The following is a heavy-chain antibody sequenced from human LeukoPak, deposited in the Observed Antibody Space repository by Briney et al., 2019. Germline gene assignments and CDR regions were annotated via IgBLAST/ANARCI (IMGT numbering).Heavy chain of an antibody. CDR3: ARCPLAGWITMVRGVPPPDY. Sequence: GGSLRLSCAASGFTFSSYAVSWVRQAPGKGLEWVSAISGSGGSTYYADSVKGRFTISRDNSKNTLYLQMNSLRAEDTAVYYCARCPLAGWITMVRGVPPPDYWGQGTLVTVSS. CDR1: GFTFSSYA. CDR2: ISGSGGST. J-gene: IGHJ4*02. D-gene: IGHD3-10*01. V-gene: IGHV3-23*01.